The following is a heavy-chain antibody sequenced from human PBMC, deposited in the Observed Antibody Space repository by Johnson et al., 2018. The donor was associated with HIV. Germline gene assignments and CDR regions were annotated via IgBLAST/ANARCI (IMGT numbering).Heavy chain of an antibody. J-gene: IGHJ3*02. V-gene: IGHV3-7*01. CDR3: AKDRAEVVVVHDALDM. D-gene: IGHD3-22*01. Sequence: EKLEESGGGVVQPGRSLRLSCAASGFTFSSYTMHWVRKAPGKGLEWVAQTQQAGSGKLYVSSLRGRITISRDNSKKKLYLQMNSLRPEDTAVYYCAKDRAEVVVVHDALDMWGQGTMVTVSS. CDR2: TQQAGSGK. CDR1: GFTFSSYT.